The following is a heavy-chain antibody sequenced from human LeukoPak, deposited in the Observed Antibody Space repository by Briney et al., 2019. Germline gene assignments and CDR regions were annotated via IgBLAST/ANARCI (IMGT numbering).Heavy chain of an antibody. J-gene: IGHJ5*02. CDR2: IYYSGST. CDR3: ARTPQKSIVVVPAARFDP. Sequence: SETLSLTCTVSGGSISSSSYYWGWIRQPPGKGLEWIGSIYYSGSTYYNPSLKSRVTISVDTSKNQFSLKLSSVTAADTAVYYCARTPQKSIVVVPAARFDPWGQGTLVTVSS. CDR1: GGSISSSSYY. V-gene: IGHV4-39*01. D-gene: IGHD2-2*01.